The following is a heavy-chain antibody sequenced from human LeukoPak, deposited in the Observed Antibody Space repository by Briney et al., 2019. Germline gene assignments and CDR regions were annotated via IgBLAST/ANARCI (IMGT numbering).Heavy chain of an antibody. Sequence: ASVKVSCKASGGTFSSYTISWVRQAPGQGLEWMGRIIPILGIANYAQKFQGRVTITADKSTSTAYMELSSLRSEDTAVYFCARSAYGDYPAVAFDIWGQGTMVTVSS. V-gene: IGHV1-69*02. CDR2: IIPILGIA. CDR3: ARSAYGDYPAVAFDI. D-gene: IGHD4-17*01. J-gene: IGHJ3*02. CDR1: GGTFSSYT.